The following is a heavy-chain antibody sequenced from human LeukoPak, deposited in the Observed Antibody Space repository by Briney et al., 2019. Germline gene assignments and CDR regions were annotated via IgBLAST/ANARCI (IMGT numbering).Heavy chain of an antibody. CDR1: GFTFSAYW. CDR2: IKQDGSEK. J-gene: IGHJ4*02. Sequence: EPGGSLRLSCAASGFTFSAYWMSWVRQAPGKGLEWVANIKQDGSEKYYVDSVKGRFTISRDNAKNSLYLQMNSLRAEDTVVYYCARPYLYYFGSGSFNWGQGTLVTVSS. CDR3: ARPYLYYFGSGSFN. D-gene: IGHD3-10*01. V-gene: IGHV3-7*01.